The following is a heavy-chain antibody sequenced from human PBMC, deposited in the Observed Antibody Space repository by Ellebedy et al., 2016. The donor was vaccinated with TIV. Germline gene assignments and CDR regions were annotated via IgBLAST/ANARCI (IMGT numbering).Heavy chain of an antibody. CDR3: AKPHSSGWSLDY. CDR1: GFTFSSYW. J-gene: IGHJ4*02. CDR2: IKQDGSEK. V-gene: IGHV3-7*03. Sequence: GESLKISCAASGFTFSSYWMSWVRQAPGKGLEWVANIKQDGSEKYYVDSVKGRFTISRDNAKNSLYLQMNSLRAEDTAVYYCAKPHSSGWSLDYWGQGTLVTVSS. D-gene: IGHD6-19*01.